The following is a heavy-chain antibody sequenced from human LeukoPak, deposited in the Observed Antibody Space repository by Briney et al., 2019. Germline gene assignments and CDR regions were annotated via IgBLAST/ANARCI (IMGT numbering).Heavy chain of an antibody. CDR3: AKYIVGSMVRGVIGY. Sequence: GGSLRLSCAASGFTFSSYSMNWVRQAPGKGLEWVSEISGSGGSTYYADSVKGRFTISRDNSKNTLYLQMNSLRVEDTAVYYCAKYIVGSMVRGVIGYWGQGTLVTVSS. CDR1: GFTFSSYS. D-gene: IGHD3-10*01. J-gene: IGHJ4*02. CDR2: ISGSGGST. V-gene: IGHV3-23*01.